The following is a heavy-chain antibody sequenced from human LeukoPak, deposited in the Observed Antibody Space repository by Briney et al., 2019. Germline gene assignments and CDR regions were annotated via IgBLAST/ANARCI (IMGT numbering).Heavy chain of an antibody. D-gene: IGHD2-15*01. J-gene: IGHJ4*02. Sequence: GGSLRLSCAASGFMFSSYGMNWVRQAPGKGLEWVSYIGSSSSTKYYADSVKGRFTISRDNAKNSLYLQMNSLRAEDTALYYCARGWDCSGGSCEYYFDYWGQGTLVTVSS. CDR1: GFMFSSYG. CDR2: IGSSSSTK. V-gene: IGHV3-48*04. CDR3: ARGWDCSGGSCEYYFDY.